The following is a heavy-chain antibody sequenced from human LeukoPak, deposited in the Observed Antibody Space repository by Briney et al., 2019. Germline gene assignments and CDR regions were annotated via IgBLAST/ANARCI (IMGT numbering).Heavy chain of an antibody. D-gene: IGHD2-2*01. CDR2: IYYSGST. CDR1: GGSISSGGYY. V-gene: IGHV4-31*03. Sequence: SETLSLTCTVSGGSISSGGYYWSWIRQHPGKGLEWIGYIYYSGSTYYNPSLKSRVTISVDTSKNQFSLKLSSVTAADTAVYYCARAIGYCSSTSCYLRASYYMEVWGKGTTVTVSS. CDR3: ARAIGYCSSTSCYLRASYYMEV. J-gene: IGHJ6*03.